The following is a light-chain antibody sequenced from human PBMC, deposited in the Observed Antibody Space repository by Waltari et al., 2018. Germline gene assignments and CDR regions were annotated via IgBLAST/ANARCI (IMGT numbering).Light chain of an antibody. V-gene: IGKV3-20*01. CDR3: QMYVRLPVT. Sequence: EIVLTQSPGTLALSPGERATLSCRASQGVGRALAGYQQKPGQAPRLLTYDASSRTTGLPDRFRGSGSGTDVSLTSSRVEPEDFAVYYCQMYVRLPVTFGQGTKVEVK. CDR2: DAS. CDR1: QGVGRA. J-gene: IGKJ1*01.